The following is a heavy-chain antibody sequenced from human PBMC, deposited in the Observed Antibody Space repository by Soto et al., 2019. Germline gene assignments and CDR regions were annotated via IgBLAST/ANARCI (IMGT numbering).Heavy chain of an antibody. CDR2: IYHSGST. CDR3: ARPHWATVVTPAEFDY. J-gene: IGHJ4*02. Sequence: QVQLQESGPGLVKPSQTLSLTCTVSGGSISSGGHYWSWIRQHPGKGLEWIGYIYHSGSTYYNPSLTSRVTRSVDPFKNQFSLTLISVTAADPAVYYCARPHWATVVTPAEFDYWGQGTLVTVSS. CDR1: GGSISSGGHY. D-gene: IGHD2-2*01. V-gene: IGHV4-31*03.